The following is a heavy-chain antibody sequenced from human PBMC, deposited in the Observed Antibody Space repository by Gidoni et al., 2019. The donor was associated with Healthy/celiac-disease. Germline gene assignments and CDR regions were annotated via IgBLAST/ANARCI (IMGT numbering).Heavy chain of an antibody. CDR3: ARDRSSGSYLDY. CDR1: GFTFSSYG. Sequence: QVQLVESGGGVVQPGRFLRLPCAASGFTFSSYGMHWVRQAPGKGLEWVAVIWYDGSNKYYADSVKGRFTISRDNSKNTLYLQMNSLRAEDTAVYYCARDRSSGSYLDYWGQGTLVTVSS. D-gene: IGHD1-26*01. CDR2: IWYDGSNK. V-gene: IGHV3-33*08. J-gene: IGHJ4*02.